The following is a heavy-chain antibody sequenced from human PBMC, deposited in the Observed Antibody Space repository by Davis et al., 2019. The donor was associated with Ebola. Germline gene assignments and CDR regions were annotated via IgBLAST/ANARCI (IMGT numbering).Heavy chain of an antibody. CDR2: INHSGST. CDR1: SGSFSGYY. CDR3: ARGAGYSSGWSGPLYYYYGMDV. V-gene: IGHV4-34*01. D-gene: IGHD6-19*01. J-gene: IGHJ6*02. Sequence: MPSETLSLTCAVYSGSFSGYYWSWIRQPPGKGLEWIGEINHSGSTNYNPSLKSRVTISVDTSKNQFSLKLSSVTAADTAVYYCARGAGYSSGWSGPLYYYYGMDVWGQGTTVTVSS.